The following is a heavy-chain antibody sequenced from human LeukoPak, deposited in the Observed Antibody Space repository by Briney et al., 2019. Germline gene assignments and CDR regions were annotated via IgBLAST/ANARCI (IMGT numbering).Heavy chain of an antibody. CDR3: ARNPSYSSSLY. V-gene: IGHV3-66*02. Sequence: GGSLRLSCAASGFTVNSNYMTWVRQAPGKGLEWVSVIYSVGSTYCADSVRGRFTISRDNSKNTLYLQMNSLRAEDTAIYYCARNPSYSSSLYSGQGTLVTVSS. J-gene: IGHJ4*02. CDR1: GFTVNSNY. D-gene: IGHD6-19*01. CDR2: IYSVGST.